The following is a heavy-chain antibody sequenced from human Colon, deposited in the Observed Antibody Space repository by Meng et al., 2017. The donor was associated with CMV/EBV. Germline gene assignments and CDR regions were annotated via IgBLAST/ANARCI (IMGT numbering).Heavy chain of an antibody. V-gene: IGHV3-74*01. CDR3: ARDNYYGMDV. CDR1: GFTFRRYW. CDR2: INSDGSST. Sequence: GESLKISCPASGFTFRRYWMHWVRQAPGKGLVWVSRINSDGSSTTYADSVKGRFTISRDNAQNTLYLQMNSLRGEDTAEYYCARDNYYGMDVWGQGTTVTVSS. J-gene: IGHJ6*02.